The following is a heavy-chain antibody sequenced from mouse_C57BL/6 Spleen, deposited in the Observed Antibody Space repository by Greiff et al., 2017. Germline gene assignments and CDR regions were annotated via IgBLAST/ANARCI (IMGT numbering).Heavy chain of an antibody. CDR2: INPSTGGT. CDR3: ARYDYAMDY. Sequence: VQLQQSGPELVKPGASVKISCKASGYSFTGYYMNWVKQSPEKSLEWIGDINPSTGGTTYNQKFKAKATLTVDKSSSTAYMQLKSLTSEDSAVYYCARYDYAMDYWGQGTSVTVSS. CDR1: GYSFTGYY. V-gene: IGHV1-42*01. D-gene: IGHD2-3*01. J-gene: IGHJ4*01.